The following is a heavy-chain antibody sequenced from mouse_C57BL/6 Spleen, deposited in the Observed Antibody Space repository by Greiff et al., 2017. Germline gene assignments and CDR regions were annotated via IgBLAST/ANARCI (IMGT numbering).Heavy chain of an antibody. D-gene: IGHD3-1*01. CDR1: GYTFTSYG. Sequence: VQLQPSGAELARPGASVKLSCKASGYTFTSYGISWVKQRTGQGLEWIGEIYPRSGNTYYNEKFKGKATLTADKSSSTAYMELRSLTSEDSAVYFCARSGVYFDYWGQGTTLTVSS. CDR3: ARSGVYFDY. CDR2: IYPRSGNT. V-gene: IGHV1-81*01. J-gene: IGHJ2*01.